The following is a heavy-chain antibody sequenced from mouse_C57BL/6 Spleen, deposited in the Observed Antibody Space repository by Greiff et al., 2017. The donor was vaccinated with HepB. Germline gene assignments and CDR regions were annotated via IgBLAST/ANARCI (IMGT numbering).Heavy chain of an antibody. CDR2: IRLKSDNYAT. V-gene: IGHV6-3*01. CDR3: TCWRVYFGY. CDR1: GFTFSNYW. J-gene: IGHJ2*01. Sequence: EVQGVESGGGLVQPGGSMKLSCVASGFTFSNYWMNWVRQSPEKGLEWVAQIRLKSDNYATHYAESVKGRFTISRDECKSSVYLQMINLRAEDTGVYYCTCWRVYFGYWGQGTTLTVAS.